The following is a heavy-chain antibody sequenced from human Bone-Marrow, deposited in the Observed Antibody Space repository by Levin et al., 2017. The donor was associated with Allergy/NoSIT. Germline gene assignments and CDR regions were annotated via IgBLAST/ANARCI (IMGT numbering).Heavy chain of an antibody. V-gene: IGHV3-33*01. CDR1: GFTFSSYG. D-gene: IGHD3-16*02. CDR2: IWYDGSNK. CDR3: ARGAYDYIWGSYRYCYYYYMDV. Sequence: GESLKISCAASGFTFSSYGMHWVRQAPGKGLEWVAVIWYDGSNKYYADSVKGRFTISRDNSKNTLYLQMNSLRAEDTAVYYCARGAYDYIWGSYRYCYYYYMDVWGKGTTVTVSS. J-gene: IGHJ6*03.